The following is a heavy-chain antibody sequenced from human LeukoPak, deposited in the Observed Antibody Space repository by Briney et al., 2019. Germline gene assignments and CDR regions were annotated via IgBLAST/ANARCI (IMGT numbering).Heavy chain of an antibody. Sequence: PGGSLRLSCAASGFTFSSYAMSWVRQASGKGLEWVSAISGSGGSTYYADSVKGRFTISRDNSKNTLYLQMNSLRAEDTAVYYCAKDLGAGTTKYFDYWGQGTLVTVSS. CDR1: GFTFSSYA. V-gene: IGHV3-23*01. CDR3: AKDLGAGTTKYFDY. J-gene: IGHJ4*02. CDR2: ISGSGGST. D-gene: IGHD1-7*01.